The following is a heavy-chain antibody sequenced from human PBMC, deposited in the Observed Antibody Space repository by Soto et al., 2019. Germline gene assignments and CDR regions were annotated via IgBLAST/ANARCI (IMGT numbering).Heavy chain of an antibody. CDR2: ISAYNGNT. CDR3: ARVVITIFGVVIGGGDYYYYMDV. Sequence: VSVKVSCKASGYTFTSYGISWVRQAPGQGLEWMGWISAYNGNTNYAQKLQGRVTMTTDTSTSTAYMELRSLRSDDTAVYYCARVVITIFGVVIGGGDYYYYMDVWGKGTTVTVSS. CDR1: GYTFTSYG. J-gene: IGHJ6*03. V-gene: IGHV1-18*01. D-gene: IGHD3-3*01.